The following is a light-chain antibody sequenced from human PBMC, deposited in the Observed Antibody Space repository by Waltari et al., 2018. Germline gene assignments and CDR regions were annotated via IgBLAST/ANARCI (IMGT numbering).Light chain of an antibody. V-gene: IGLV1-44*01. CDR3: AAWDDSLTAWV. Sequence: QSVLTQPPSASWTPGQRVTIPCSGSSSNTASNIVTWYQQLPGTAPNLLIYTNNQRPAGVPDRFSGSKSGTSASLAISGLQSEDEADYHCAAWDDSLTAWVFGGGTKLTVL. CDR1: SSNTASNI. CDR2: TNN. J-gene: IGLJ3*02.